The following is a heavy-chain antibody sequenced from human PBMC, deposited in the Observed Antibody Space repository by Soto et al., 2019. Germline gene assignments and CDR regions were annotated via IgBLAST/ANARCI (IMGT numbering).Heavy chain of an antibody. CDR3: AKATTVTTSG. CDR1: GFTFSSYG. V-gene: IGHV3-30*18. J-gene: IGHJ4*02. D-gene: IGHD4-17*01. CDR2: ISYDGSNK. Sequence: QVQLVESGGGVVQPGRSLRLSCAASGFTFSSYGMHWVRQAPGKGLEWVAVISYDGSNKYYADSVKGRFTISRDNSKNTLYLQMNSLRAEDTAVYYCAKATTVTTSGWGQGTLVTVSS.